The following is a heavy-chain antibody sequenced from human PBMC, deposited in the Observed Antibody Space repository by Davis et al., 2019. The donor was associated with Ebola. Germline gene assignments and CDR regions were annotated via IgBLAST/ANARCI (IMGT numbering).Heavy chain of an antibody. CDR2: IIPIFGTA. CDR1: GGTFSSYA. J-gene: IGHJ6*02. D-gene: IGHD6-19*01. CDR3: ARKGIAVAGYYYGMDV. V-gene: IGHV1-69*06. Sequence: VKVSCKASGGTFSSYAISWVRQAPGQGLEWMGGIIPIFGTANYAQKFQGRVTITADKSTSTAYMELSSLRSEDTAVYYCARKGIAVAGYYYGMDVWGQGTTVTVSS.